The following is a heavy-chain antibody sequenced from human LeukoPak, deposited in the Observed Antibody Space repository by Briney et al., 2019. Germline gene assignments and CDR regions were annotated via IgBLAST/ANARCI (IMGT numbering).Heavy chain of an antibody. J-gene: IGHJ4*02. Sequence: GKSLRLSCVASGFTFSSYAMHWVRQAPGKGLDWVAVISNDGSKKYYADSVKGRFTISRDNSKNTLSLQVSSLRTEDTAVYYCAKDRYSYAFEYSDSWGQGTLVTVSS. V-gene: IGHV3-30*04. CDR1: GFTFSSYA. CDR2: ISNDGSKK. D-gene: IGHD5-18*01. CDR3: AKDRYSYAFEYSDS.